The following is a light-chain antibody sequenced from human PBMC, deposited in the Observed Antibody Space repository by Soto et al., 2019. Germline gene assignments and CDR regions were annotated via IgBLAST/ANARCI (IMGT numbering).Light chain of an antibody. CDR1: QSVNSN. J-gene: IGKJ1*01. V-gene: IGKV3-15*01. CDR3: QQYNDWPPRT. Sequence: EIVMTQSPATLSVSPGERATLSCRASQSVNSNLAWYQQKPGQAPRLLIYGASTRATAIPARFSGSGSGTEFTLTISSLQSEDFAFYYCQQYNDWPPRTFGQGTKVEIK. CDR2: GAS.